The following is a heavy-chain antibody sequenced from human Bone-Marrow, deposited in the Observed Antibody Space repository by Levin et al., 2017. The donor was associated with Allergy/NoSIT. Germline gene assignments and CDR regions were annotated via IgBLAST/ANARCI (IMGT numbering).Heavy chain of an antibody. CDR1: GFTFSSYG. D-gene: IGHD1-1*01. CDR2: ISYDGSNK. J-gene: IGHJ4*02. Sequence: GGSLRLSCAASGFTFSSYGMHWVRQAPGKGLEWVAVISYDGSNKYYADSVKGRFTISRDNSKNTLYLQMNSLRAEDTAVYYCAKEGFGGNSNDDHFDYWGQGTLVTVSS. V-gene: IGHV3-30*18. CDR3: AKEGFGGNSNDDHFDY.